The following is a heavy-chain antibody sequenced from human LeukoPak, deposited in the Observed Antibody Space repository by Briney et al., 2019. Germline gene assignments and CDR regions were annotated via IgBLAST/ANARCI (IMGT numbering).Heavy chain of an antibody. J-gene: IGHJ5*02. CDR2: IIPILGIA. Sequence: SVKVSCKASGGTFSSYTISWVRQAPGQGLEWMGRIIPILGIANYAQKFQGRVTITADKSTSTAYMELSSLGSEDTAVYYCARGSAQILVVPAATVGNWFDPWGQGTLVTVSS. CDR1: GGTFSSYT. CDR3: ARGSAQILVVPAATVGNWFDP. V-gene: IGHV1-69*02. D-gene: IGHD2-2*01.